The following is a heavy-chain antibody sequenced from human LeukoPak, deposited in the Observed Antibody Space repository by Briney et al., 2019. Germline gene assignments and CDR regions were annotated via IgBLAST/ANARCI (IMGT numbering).Heavy chain of an antibody. D-gene: IGHD6-13*01. CDR1: GDNVSNTSAA. CDR3: AKVEYTSSWSYFDY. Sequence: PSQTLSLTCAISGDNVSNTSAAWNWIRQSPSRGLEWLGRTYYRSKWYNDYAVSVKSRITINPDTSKNQFSLQLNSVTPEDTAVYYCAKVEYTSSWSYFDYWGQGTPVTVSS. CDR2: TYYRSKWYN. J-gene: IGHJ4*02. V-gene: IGHV6-1*01.